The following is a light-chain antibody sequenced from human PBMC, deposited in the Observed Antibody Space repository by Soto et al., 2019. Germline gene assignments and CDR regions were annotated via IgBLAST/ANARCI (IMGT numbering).Light chain of an antibody. Sequence: EIVLTQSPGTLSLSPGERATLSCRASQSFSSSYLAWYQQKPGQAPRPLIYGASSRAAGIPDRFSGSGSGTDFTLTLSRLEPEDFAVYYCQQYVRSPLTFGGGNKVDI. V-gene: IGKV3-20*01. CDR1: QSFSSSY. CDR3: QQYVRSPLT. J-gene: IGKJ4*01. CDR2: GAS.